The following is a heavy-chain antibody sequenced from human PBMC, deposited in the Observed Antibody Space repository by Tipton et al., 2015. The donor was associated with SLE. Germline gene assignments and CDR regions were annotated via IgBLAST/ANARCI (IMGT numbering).Heavy chain of an antibody. V-gene: IGHV4-59*01. D-gene: IGHD5-18*01. CDR3: AREGGGYGYNY. Sequence: TLSLTCTVSGGSISSYYWSWIRQPPGKGLEWIGYIYYSGSTNYNPSLKSRVTISVDTSKNQFSLKLSSVTAADTAVYYCAREGGGYGYNYWGQGTLVTVSS. CDR1: GGSISSYY. J-gene: IGHJ4*02. CDR2: IYYSGST.